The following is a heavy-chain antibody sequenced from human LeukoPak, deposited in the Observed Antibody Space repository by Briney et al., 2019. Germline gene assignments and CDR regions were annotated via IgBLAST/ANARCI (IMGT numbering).Heavy chain of an antibody. CDR3: AKADYDFWSGAFDP. J-gene: IGHJ5*02. CDR2: ISGSGGST. CDR1: GLTFSSYA. D-gene: IGHD3-3*01. V-gene: IGHV3-23*01. Sequence: PGGSLRLSCAASGLTFSSYAMSWVRQAPGKGLEWVSAISGSGGSTYYADSVEGRFTISRDNSKNTLYLQMNSLRAEDTAVYYCAKADYDFWSGAFDPWGQGTLVTVSS.